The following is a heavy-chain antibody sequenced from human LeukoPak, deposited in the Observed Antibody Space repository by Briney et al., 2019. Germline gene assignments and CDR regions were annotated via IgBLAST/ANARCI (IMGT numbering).Heavy chain of an antibody. Sequence: PGGSLRLSCAASGFTFDDYAMHWVRQAPGKGLEWVSGISWKSGSIGYADSVKGRFTISRDNAKNSLYLQMNSLRAEDTAVYYCAKGSEKRYYDFWSGLPQDAFDIWGQGTMVTVSS. CDR2: ISWKSGSI. CDR3: AKGSEKRYYDFWSGLPQDAFDI. CDR1: GFTFDDYA. D-gene: IGHD3-3*01. J-gene: IGHJ3*02. V-gene: IGHV3-9*01.